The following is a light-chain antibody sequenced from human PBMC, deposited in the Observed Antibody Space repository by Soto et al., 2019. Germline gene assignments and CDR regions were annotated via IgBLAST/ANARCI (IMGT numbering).Light chain of an antibody. V-gene: IGKV3-20*01. Sequence: DIVLTQSPGTLSLSPGERATLSCSASQSVSSSYLAWYQQKPGQAPRLLIYGISKRATYIPDRFSGSGSGTEFTITISSLQPEDVATYYCQQHGQWPITFGQGTRLEIK. CDR2: GIS. CDR3: QQHGQWPIT. CDR1: QSVSSSY. J-gene: IGKJ5*01.